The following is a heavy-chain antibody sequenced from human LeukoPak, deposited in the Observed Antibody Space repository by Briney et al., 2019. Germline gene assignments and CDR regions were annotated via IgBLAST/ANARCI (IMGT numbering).Heavy chain of an antibody. D-gene: IGHD3-3*01. V-gene: IGHV1-24*01. CDR2: FDPEDGET. J-gene: IGHJ6*02. CDR3: ATRPRSGYSPYYYYYGMDV. Sequence: GASVKVSCKVSGYTLTELSMHWVRQAPGNGLEWMGGFDPEDGETIYAQKFQGRVTMTEDTSTDTAYMELSSLRSEDTAVYYCATRPRSGYSPYYYYYGMDVWGQGTTVTVSS. CDR1: GYTLTELS.